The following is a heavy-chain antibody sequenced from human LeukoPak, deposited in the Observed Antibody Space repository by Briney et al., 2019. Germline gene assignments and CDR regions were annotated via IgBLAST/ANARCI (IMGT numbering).Heavy chain of an antibody. CDR2: INHSGST. Sequence: PSETLSLTCAVYGGSFSGYYWSWIRQPPGKGLEWIGEINHSGSTNYNPSLKSRVTISVDTSKNQFSLKLSSVTAADTAVYYCARYNPSTPRGLRLDYWGQGTLVTVSS. CDR1: GGSFSGYY. J-gene: IGHJ4*02. D-gene: IGHD1-14*01. V-gene: IGHV4-34*01. CDR3: ARYNPSTPRGLRLDY.